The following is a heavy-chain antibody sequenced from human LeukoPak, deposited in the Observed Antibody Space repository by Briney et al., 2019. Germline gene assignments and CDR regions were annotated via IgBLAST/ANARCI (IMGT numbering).Heavy chain of an antibody. Sequence: SETLSLTCAVYGGSFSGYYWSWIRQPPGKGPEWIGEINHSGSTNYNPSLKSRVTISVDTFKNQFSLKLSSVTAADTAVYYCARDNRAVAGTNYWGQGTLVTVSS. D-gene: IGHD6-19*01. CDR2: INHSGST. J-gene: IGHJ4*02. V-gene: IGHV4-34*01. CDR1: GGSFSGYY. CDR3: ARDNRAVAGTNY.